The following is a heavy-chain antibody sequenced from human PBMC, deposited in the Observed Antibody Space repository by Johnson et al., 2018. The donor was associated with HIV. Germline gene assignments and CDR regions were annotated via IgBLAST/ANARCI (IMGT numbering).Heavy chain of an antibody. CDR1: GFTFSSYA. CDR2: ISYDGSNK. D-gene: IGHD3-10*01. V-gene: IGHV3-30*04. Sequence: QVQLVESGGGVVQPGRSLRLSCAASGFTFSSYAMPWVRQAPGKGLEWVAVISYDGSNKYYADSVKGRFTISRDNSKNTLYLQMNSLRAEATAVDYCARESVITNVQGFPGAFDIWGQGTIVTVSS. J-gene: IGHJ3*02. CDR3: ARESVITNVQGFPGAFDI.